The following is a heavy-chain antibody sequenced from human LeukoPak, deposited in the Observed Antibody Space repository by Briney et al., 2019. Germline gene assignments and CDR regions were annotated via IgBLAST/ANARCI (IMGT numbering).Heavy chain of an antibody. Sequence: LPGGSLRLSCVASRFAFDDYAMDWVRQPPGKGLEWVSFITWDGITTSYVDSVKGRFTISRDNSKNSLFLQMDSLPVEDSALYYCARSGHYGIDLWGQGTMVIVSA. J-gene: IGHJ3*01. CDR1: RFAFDDYA. D-gene: IGHD3-3*01. CDR2: ITWDGITT. CDR3: ARSGHYGIDL. V-gene: IGHV3-43D*04.